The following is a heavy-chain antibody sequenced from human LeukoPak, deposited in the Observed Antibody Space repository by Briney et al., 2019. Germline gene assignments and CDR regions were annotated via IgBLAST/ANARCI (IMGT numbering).Heavy chain of an antibody. Sequence: SETLSLTCAVYGGSFSGYYWSWIRQPPGKGLEWIGEINHSGSTNYNPSLKSRVTISVDTSKNQFSLKLSSVTAADTAVYYCAVYCSSTSCYEEYWFDPWGQGTLVTVSS. CDR3: AVYCSSTSCYEEYWFDP. J-gene: IGHJ5*02. D-gene: IGHD2-2*01. CDR2: INHSGST. CDR1: GGSFSGYY. V-gene: IGHV4-34*01.